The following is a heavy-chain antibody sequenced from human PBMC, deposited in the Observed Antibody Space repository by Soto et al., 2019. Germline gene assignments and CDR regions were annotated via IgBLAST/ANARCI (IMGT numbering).Heavy chain of an antibody. Sequence: EVQLVESGGELVQPGWSLRLSCAASGFTFDGNVIRWVRQGPGKGLEWVAVISWKSGTTDYADSVKGRFAISRDNAKNSMYLQMNSLRVEETALYYCAKDKGTLLNVRNDAFEMWGQVTIVTVSS. CDR1: GFTFDGNV. V-gene: IGHV3-9*01. CDR3: AKDKGTLLNVRNDAFEM. J-gene: IGHJ3*02. D-gene: IGHD1-1*01. CDR2: ISWKSGTT.